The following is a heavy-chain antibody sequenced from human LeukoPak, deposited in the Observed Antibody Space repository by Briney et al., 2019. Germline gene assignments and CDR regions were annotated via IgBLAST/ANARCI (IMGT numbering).Heavy chain of an antibody. J-gene: IGHJ5*02. CDR2: NNGDGSTT. CDR3: ARDPRNVGLAP. CDR1: GFSLSGYW. Sequence: GGSLRLSCVASGFSLSGYWMYWVRQAPGKGLMYISRNNGDGSTTNYADVVKGRFTMSRDNVKNTLYLQMNSLRVEDTAVYYCARDPRNVGLAPWGQGTLVTVPS. D-gene: IGHD2-15*01. V-gene: IGHV3-74*01.